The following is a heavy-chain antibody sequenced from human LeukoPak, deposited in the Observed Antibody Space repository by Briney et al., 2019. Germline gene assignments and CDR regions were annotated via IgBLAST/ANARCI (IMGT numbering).Heavy chain of an antibody. V-gene: IGHV1-2*02. J-gene: IGHJ4*02. CDR1: GYTFTGYY. CDR2: INPNSGGT. CDR3: ASILSSGWSMGFDY. Sequence: ASVKVSCKASGYTFTGYYMHWVRQAPGQGHEWMGLINPNSGGTNYAQTFQGRVTMTRDTSISTAYMELSRLRSDDTVVYYCASILSSGWSMGFDYWGQGTLVTVSS. D-gene: IGHD6-19*01.